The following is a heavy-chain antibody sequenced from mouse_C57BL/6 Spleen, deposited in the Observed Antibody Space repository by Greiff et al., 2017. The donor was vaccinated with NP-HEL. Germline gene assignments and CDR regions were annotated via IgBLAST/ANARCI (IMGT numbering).Heavy chain of an antibody. D-gene: IGHD2-3*01. J-gene: IGHJ4*01. CDR3: AASYDGYYGGYAMDY. V-gene: IGHV1-64*01. CDR1: GYTFTSYW. Sequence: QVQLKQPGAELVKPGASVKLSCKASGYTFTSYWMHWVKQRPGQGLEWIGMIHPNSGSTNYNEKFKSKATLTVDKSSSTAYMQLSSLTSEDSAVYYCAASYDGYYGGYAMDYWGQGTSVTVSS. CDR2: IHPNSGST.